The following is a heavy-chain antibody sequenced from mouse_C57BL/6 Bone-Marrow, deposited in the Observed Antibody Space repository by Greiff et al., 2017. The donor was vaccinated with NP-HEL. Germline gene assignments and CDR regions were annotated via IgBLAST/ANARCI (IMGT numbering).Heavy chain of an antibody. V-gene: IGHV1-55*01. D-gene: IGHD1-1*01. Sequence: QVQLQQSGAELVKPGASVKMSCKASGYTFTSYWITWVKQRPGQGLEWIGDIYPGSGSTNYNEKFKSKATLTVDTSSSTAYMQLSSLTSEDSAVYYCASLITTVVGGNYWGQGTTLTVSS. J-gene: IGHJ2*01. CDR2: IYPGSGST. CDR1: GYTFTSYW. CDR3: ASLITTVVGGNY.